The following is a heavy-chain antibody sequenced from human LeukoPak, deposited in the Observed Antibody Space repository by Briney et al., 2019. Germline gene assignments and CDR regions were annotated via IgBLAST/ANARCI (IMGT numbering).Heavy chain of an antibody. Sequence: PGGSLRLSCVASGFTFSSYTMHWVRQAPGKGLEWVAVISHDGSKKYYADSVKGRFTISRDNSKNTLYLQMNSLRAEDTAVYYCARVASRAYLQYFFDSWGQGTLVTVTS. CDR2: ISHDGSKK. CDR3: ARVASRAYLQYFFDS. J-gene: IGHJ4*02. CDR1: GFTFSSYT. V-gene: IGHV3-30-3*01. D-gene: IGHD6-6*01.